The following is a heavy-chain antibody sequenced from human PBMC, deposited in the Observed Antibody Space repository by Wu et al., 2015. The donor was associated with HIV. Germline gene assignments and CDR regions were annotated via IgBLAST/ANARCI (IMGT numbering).Heavy chain of an antibody. J-gene: IGHJ4*02. CDR2: IIPIFGTA. D-gene: IGHD2-2*01. Sequence: QVQLVQSGAEVKKPGSSVKVSCKASGGTFSSYAISWVRQAPGQGLEWMGGIIPIFGTANYAQKFQGRVTITADESTSTAYMELSSLRSEDTAVYYCASGEYLGYCSSTSCPPGYWGQGTLVTVSS. V-gene: IGHV1-69*12. CDR3: ASGEYLGYCSSTSCPPGY. CDR1: GGTFSSYA.